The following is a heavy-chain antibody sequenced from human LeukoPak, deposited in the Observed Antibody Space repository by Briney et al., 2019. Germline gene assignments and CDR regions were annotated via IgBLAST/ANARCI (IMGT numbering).Heavy chain of an antibody. CDR2: FDPEDCTT. CDR1: GYILTELS. D-gene: IGHD6-19*01. Sequence: ASVKVSCKVSGYILTELSMHGVRQAPGKGGEWMGVFDPEDCTTISAQKFQGRVTMTEDTSTDTAYMALSSRRSEDTAVYYCATSIAVAGPVDFDYWGQGTLVTVSS. CDR3: ATSIAVAGPVDFDY. V-gene: IGHV1-24*01. J-gene: IGHJ4*02.